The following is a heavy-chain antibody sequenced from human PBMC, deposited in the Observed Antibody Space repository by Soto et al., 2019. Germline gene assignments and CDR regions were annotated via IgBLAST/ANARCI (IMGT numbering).Heavy chain of an antibody. D-gene: IGHD2-2*01. J-gene: IGHJ6*02. CDR1: GGTFSSYA. CDR2: IIPIFGTA. V-gene: IGHV1-69*01. CDR3: ARDVDDLGSCSSTSCSPYYYYGMDV. Sequence: QVQLVQSGAEVKKPGSSVKVSCKASGGTFSSYAISWVRQASGQGLEWMGGIIPIFGTANYAQKFQGRVTITADESTSTAYMELSRLRSEDTDVYYCARDVDDLGSCSSTSCSPYYYYGMDVWGQGTTVTVSS.